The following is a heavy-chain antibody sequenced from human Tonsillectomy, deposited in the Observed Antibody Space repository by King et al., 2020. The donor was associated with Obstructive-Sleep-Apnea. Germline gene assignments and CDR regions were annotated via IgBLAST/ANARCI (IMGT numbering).Heavy chain of an antibody. CDR3: ARHAYSSSWSYYYYGMDV. CDR1: GGSISSYY. V-gene: IGHV4-59*08. D-gene: IGHD6-13*01. J-gene: IGHJ6*02. Sequence: LQLQESGPGLVKPSETLSLTCTVSGGSISSYYWRWIRQPPGKGLEWIGYIYYSGSTNYNPSLNIRVTISVDTSKNQFSLKLSALTATDTAGYYCARHAYSSSWSYYYYGMDVWGQGTTVTVSS. CDR2: IYYSGST.